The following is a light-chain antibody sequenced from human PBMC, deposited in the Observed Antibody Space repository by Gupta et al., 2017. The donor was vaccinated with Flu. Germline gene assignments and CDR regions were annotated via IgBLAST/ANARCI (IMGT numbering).Light chain of an antibody. J-gene: IGLJ3*02. Sequence: TVTISCSGGSSNIGKKYVSWYQQLPGTAPKLLIYENDKRPSGIPDRFSGSKSGTSATLGITGLQTGDEADYYCGTWDDSLYTVLFGGGTKLTVL. CDR3: GTWDDSLYTVL. CDR1: SSNIGKKY. V-gene: IGLV1-51*02. CDR2: END.